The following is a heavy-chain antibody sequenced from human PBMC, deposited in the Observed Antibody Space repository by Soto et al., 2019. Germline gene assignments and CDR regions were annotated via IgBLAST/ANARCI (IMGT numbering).Heavy chain of an antibody. D-gene: IGHD4-4*01. Sequence: EVQLVESGGTLVQPGGSLRLSCAAAGFTFTNYWMHWVRQAPGKGLVWVSRINGDGSNTFYADSVKGRFAISRDNAKNTVYLHMNSLTDEDTAIYYCASGIQYLYGVEVWGQGTTVTVSS. CDR1: GFTFTNYW. J-gene: IGHJ6*02. CDR3: ASGIQYLYGVEV. V-gene: IGHV3-74*01. CDR2: INGDGSNT.